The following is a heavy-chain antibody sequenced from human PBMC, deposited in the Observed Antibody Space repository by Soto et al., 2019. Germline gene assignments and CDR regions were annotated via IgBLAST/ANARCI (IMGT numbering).Heavy chain of an antibody. D-gene: IGHD2-15*01. CDR1: GGTFSSCA. CDR3: ARVVTVVKSFHYWYFDL. Sequence: QVQLVQSGAEVKKPGSSVKVSCKASGGTFSSCAISWVRQAPGQGLEWMGGIIPIFGTANYAQKFQGRVTITADESTSTAYMELSSLRSEDTAVYYCARVVTVVKSFHYWYFDLWGRGTLVTVSS. J-gene: IGHJ2*01. V-gene: IGHV1-69*12. CDR2: IIPIFGTA.